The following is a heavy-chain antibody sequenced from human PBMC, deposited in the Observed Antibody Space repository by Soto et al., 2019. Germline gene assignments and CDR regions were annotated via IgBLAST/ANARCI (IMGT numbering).Heavy chain of an antibody. V-gene: IGHV3-30*18. CDR2: ISHDGSDK. D-gene: IGHD2-2*01. J-gene: IGHJ4*02. Sequence: GGSLRLSCAASGFPFGDFGMHWLRQAPGKGLEWVAVISHDGSDKFYADSVKARFTISRDNSKNTLSLHMDRLRVEDTAVYYCAKDRGGDCPDNSCYFGADYWGQGTPVTVSS. CDR1: GFPFGDFG. CDR3: AKDRGGDCPDNSCYFGADY.